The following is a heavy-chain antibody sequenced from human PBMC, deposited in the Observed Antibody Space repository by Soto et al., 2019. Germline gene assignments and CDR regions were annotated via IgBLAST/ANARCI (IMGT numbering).Heavy chain of an antibody. CDR2: ISYDGSNK. CDR1: GFTFSSYG. J-gene: IGHJ6*02. Sequence: VGSLRLSCAASGFTFSSYGMHWVRQAPGKGLEWVAVISYDGSNKYYADSVKGRFTISRDNSKNTLYLQMNSLRAEDTAVYYCAKDLYSSSWYFGQYYYYGMDVWGQGTTVTVSS. V-gene: IGHV3-30*18. D-gene: IGHD6-13*01. CDR3: AKDLYSSSWYFGQYYYYGMDV.